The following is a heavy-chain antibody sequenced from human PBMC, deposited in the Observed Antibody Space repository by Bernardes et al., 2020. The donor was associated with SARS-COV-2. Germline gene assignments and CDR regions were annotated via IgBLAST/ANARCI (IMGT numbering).Heavy chain of an antibody. V-gene: IGHV4-61*02. CDR3: ARESVGIAARPFDS. Sequence: LSLTCTVSGGSISSGTYYWSWIRQPAGKGLEWIGRIYASGITSYNPALKSRVMVSVDTPENQFSLRLSSVTAADTAVYYCARESVGIAARPFDSWGQGTLVTVSS. CDR1: GGSISSGTYY. CDR2: IYASGIT. D-gene: IGHD6-6*01. J-gene: IGHJ4*02.